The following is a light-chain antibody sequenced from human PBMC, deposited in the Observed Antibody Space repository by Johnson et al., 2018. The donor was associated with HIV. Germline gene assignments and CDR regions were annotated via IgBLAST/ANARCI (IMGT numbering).Light chain of an antibody. J-gene: IGLJ1*01. CDR2: DNN. CDR3: GTWDSSLSAGYF. Sequence: QSVLTQPPSVSAAPGQKVTISCSGSTSNIGNNYVSWYQQLPGTAPKLLIYDNNKRPSGIPDRFSGSKSGTSATLGINGLQTGDEADYYCGTWDSSLSAGYFFGTGTKVTVL. CDR1: TSNIGNNY. V-gene: IGLV1-51*01.